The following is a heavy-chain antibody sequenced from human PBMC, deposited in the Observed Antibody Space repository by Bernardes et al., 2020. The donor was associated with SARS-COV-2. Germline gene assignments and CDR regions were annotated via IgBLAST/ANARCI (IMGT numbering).Heavy chain of an antibody. J-gene: IGHJ5*02. Sequence: GESLKISCRGSGYRFTDYWIGWVRQVPGKGLEYMGIIYPGDSDTKYNPSFQGQVTISADKSISTAYLQWSNLKASDTAMYYCVLSPNWFDPWGQGTLVTVSS. CDR3: VLSPNWFDP. CDR1: GYRFTDYW. V-gene: IGHV5-51*01. CDR2: IYPGDSDT.